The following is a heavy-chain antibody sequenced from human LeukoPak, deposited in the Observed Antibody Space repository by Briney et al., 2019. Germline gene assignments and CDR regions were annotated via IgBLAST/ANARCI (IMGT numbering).Heavy chain of an antibody. D-gene: IGHD3-22*01. V-gene: IGHV4-39*01. CDR3: ARQKILDDNYDSSGYYVDQ. Sequence: SETLSLTCTVSNGSIITSSYYWGWIRQPPGKGLEWIGSIYYRGRTYYNPSLKIRVTISADTSKDQFSLNLSSVTASDTAVYYCARQKILDDNYDSSGYYVDQWGQGSLVTVSS. CDR2: IYYRGRT. J-gene: IGHJ4*02. CDR1: NGSIITSSYY.